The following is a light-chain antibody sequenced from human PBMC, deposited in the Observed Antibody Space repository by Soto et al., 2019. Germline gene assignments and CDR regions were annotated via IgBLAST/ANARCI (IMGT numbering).Light chain of an antibody. Sequence: DIQMTQSPSTLSASVGDRVTITCRASQSISSWLAWYQQKPGKAPKLLIYKASSLESGVPSRFSGSGSGTEFTLTISRLHPDDFATYYCQQYNSYRAFGQGTKVEIK. CDR2: KAS. CDR1: QSISSW. V-gene: IGKV1-5*03. J-gene: IGKJ1*01. CDR3: QQYNSYRA.